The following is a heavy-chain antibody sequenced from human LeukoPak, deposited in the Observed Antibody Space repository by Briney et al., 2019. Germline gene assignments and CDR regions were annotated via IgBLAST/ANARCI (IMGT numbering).Heavy chain of an antibody. CDR3: ARGQDYGIHRTIDY. D-gene: IGHD4-17*01. Sequence: SETLSLTCTVSGGSINSGGYSWSWIRQPPGKGLEWIGYIYYSGSTYYNPSLKSRVTISVDTSKNQFSLKLNSVTAADTAVYYCARGQDYGIHRTIDYWGQGTLVTVSS. J-gene: IGHJ4*02. CDR2: IYYSGST. V-gene: IGHV4-31*03. CDR1: GGSINSGGYS.